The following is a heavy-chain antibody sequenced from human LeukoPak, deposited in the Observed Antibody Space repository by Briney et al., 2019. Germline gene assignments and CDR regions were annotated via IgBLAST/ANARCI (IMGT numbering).Heavy chain of an antibody. Sequence: SETLSLTCTVSGGSISSSSYYWGWIRQPPGKGLEWIGSIYYSGSTYYNPSLKSRVTISVDTSKNQFSLKLSSVTAADTAVYYCAFEYSSSVNWFDPWGQGTLVTVSS. CDR2: IYYSGST. J-gene: IGHJ5*02. V-gene: IGHV4-39*07. CDR3: AFEYSSSVNWFDP. D-gene: IGHD6-6*01. CDR1: GGSISSSSYY.